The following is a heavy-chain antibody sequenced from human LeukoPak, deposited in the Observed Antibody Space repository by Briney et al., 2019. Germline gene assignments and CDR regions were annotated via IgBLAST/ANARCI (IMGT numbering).Heavy chain of an antibody. CDR3: ARVPGYCSSTSCRGFDP. J-gene: IGHJ5*02. D-gene: IGHD2-2*01. Sequence: ASVKVSCKASGYTFTGYYMHWVRQAPGQGLEWMGWINPNSGGTNYAQKLQGRVTMTRDTSISTAYMELSRLRSDDTAVYYCARVPGYCSSTSCRGFDPWGQGTLVTVPS. CDR1: GYTFTGYY. V-gene: IGHV1-2*02. CDR2: INPNSGGT.